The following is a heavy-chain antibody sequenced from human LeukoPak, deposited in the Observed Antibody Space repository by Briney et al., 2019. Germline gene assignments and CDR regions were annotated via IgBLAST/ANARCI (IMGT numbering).Heavy chain of an antibody. Sequence: ASVKVSCKASGYTFTDYCIHWVRQAPGQGLEWMGWINPNSGDTDSAQEFQGRVTMTSDTSITSAYMELTRLTSDDTAVYYCARSNTSGYYPPTLRYWGQGTLVTVPS. V-gene: IGHV1-2*02. CDR2: INPNSGDT. CDR1: GYTFTDYC. D-gene: IGHD3-22*01. CDR3: ARSNTSGYYPPTLRY. J-gene: IGHJ4*02.